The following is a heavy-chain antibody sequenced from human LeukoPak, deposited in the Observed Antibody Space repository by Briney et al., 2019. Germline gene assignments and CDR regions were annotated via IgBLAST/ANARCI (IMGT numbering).Heavy chain of an antibody. CDR2: INAGNGNT. J-gene: IGHJ4*02. CDR1: GYTFTSYA. Sequence: GASVKVSCKASGYTFTSYAMHWVRQAPGQRLEWMGWINAGNGNTKYSQKFQGRVTITRDTSASTAYMELSSLRSEDTAVYYCARLYCSSTSCHGDDYWGQGTLVNVSS. V-gene: IGHV1-3*01. D-gene: IGHD2-2*01. CDR3: ARLYCSSTSCHGDDY.